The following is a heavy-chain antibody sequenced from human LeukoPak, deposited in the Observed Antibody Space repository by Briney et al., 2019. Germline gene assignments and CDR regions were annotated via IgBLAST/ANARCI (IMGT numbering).Heavy chain of an antibody. D-gene: IGHD6-19*01. J-gene: IGHJ4*02. CDR1: GFTFSSYE. Sequence: PGVSLRLSCAASGFTFSSYEMNWVRQAPGKGLEWVSYISCRWSNIYYEDSVKGLFTISRENAKNSLYQQMNSLRAEDTAVYYCARARIGVAVNAGFDYWGQGTLVT. CDR2: ISCRWSNI. V-gene: IGHV3-48*03. CDR3: ARARIGVAVNAGFDY.